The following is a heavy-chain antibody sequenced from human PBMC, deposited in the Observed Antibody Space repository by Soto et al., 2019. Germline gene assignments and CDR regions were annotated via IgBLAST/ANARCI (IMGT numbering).Heavy chain of an antibody. CDR2: IIPISETT. Sequence: QVQLVQSGAEVKKPGSSVKVSCKASGGTFSSYAISWVRQAPGQGLEWMGGIIPISETTNYAQKFQGRVTITADESKSTAYMELGSLRSEETAVYYCARSQGSSTSLEIYYYYYSGMDVWGQGTTVTVSS. V-gene: IGHV1-69*01. CDR1: GGTFSSYA. J-gene: IGHJ6*02. CDR3: ARSQGSSTSLEIYYYYYSGMDV. D-gene: IGHD2-2*01.